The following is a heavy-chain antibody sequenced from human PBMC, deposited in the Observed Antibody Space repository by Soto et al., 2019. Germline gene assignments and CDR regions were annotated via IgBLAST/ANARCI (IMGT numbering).Heavy chain of an antibody. CDR2: IIPILETP. CDR3: ARERGGSFSS. J-gene: IGHJ5*02. D-gene: IGHD1-26*01. CDR1: GGTFSTYT. Sequence: QVQLVQSGAEVNKPGASVKVSCKASGGTFSTYTINWVRQAPGQGPEWMGGIIPILETPNYAQKFQGRVTITADESTTTAHMELSSLRSEDTAIYYCARERGGSFSSWGQGTLVTVSS. V-gene: IGHV1-69*16.